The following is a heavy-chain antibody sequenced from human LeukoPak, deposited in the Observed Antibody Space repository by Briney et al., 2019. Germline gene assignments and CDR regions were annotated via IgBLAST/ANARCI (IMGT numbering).Heavy chain of an antibody. J-gene: IGHJ3*02. V-gene: IGHV4-39*07. Sequence: SQTLSLTCTVSGGSISSSTYYWGWIRQPPGTGLEWIASISYTGSTYHNPSLKSRVTILVDTSKNQFSLKLSSVTAADTAVYYCARGGNWGSDAFDIWGQGTMVTVSS. CDR2: ISYTGST. D-gene: IGHD7-27*01. CDR3: ARGGNWGSDAFDI. CDR1: GGSISSSTYY.